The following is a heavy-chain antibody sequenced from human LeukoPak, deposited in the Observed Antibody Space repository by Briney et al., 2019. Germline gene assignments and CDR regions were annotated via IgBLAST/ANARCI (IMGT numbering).Heavy chain of an antibody. CDR1: GGSISSYY. CDR3: ARDSVLLWFGELLGRTDASWFDP. J-gene: IGHJ5*02. CDR2: IYTSGST. Sequence: PSETLSLTCTVSGGSISSYYWSWIRQPAGKGLEWIGRIYTSGSTNYNPSLKSRVTMSVDASKNQFSLKLNSVTAAATAVYYCARDSVLLWFGELLGRTDASWFDPWGQGTLVTVSS. V-gene: IGHV4-4*07. D-gene: IGHD3-10*01.